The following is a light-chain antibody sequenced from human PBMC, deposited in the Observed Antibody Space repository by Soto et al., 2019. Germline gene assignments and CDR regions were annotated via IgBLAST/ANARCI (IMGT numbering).Light chain of an antibody. CDR1: QSISSW. J-gene: IGKJ3*01. CDR2: RAS. Sequence: DIQMTQSPSTLSASVGDRVNITCRASQSISSWLAWYQQKPGKAPKLLIYRASDLQSGVPSRFSGSGSGTEFTLTISILQTDDFATYYCQQYTSYFFTFGPGTKVDVK. CDR3: QQYTSYFFT. V-gene: IGKV1-5*03.